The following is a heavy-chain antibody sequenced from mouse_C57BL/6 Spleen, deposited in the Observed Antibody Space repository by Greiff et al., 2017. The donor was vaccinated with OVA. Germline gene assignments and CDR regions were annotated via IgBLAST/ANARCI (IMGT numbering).Heavy chain of an antibody. CDR1: GYAFSSSW. V-gene: IGHV1-82*01. Sequence: VQLQQSGPELVKPGASVKISCKASGYAFSSSWMNWVKQRPGKGLEWIGRIYPGDGDTNSNGKFKGKATLTADKSSSTAYMQLSSLTSEDSAVYFCARSGAVVAPFDYWGQGTTLTVSS. D-gene: IGHD1-1*01. CDR2: IYPGDGDT. CDR3: ARSGAVVAPFDY. J-gene: IGHJ2*01.